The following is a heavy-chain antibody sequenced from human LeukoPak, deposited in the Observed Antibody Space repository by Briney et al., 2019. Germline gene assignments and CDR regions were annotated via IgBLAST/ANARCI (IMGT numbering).Heavy chain of an antibody. CDR1: GFTVSSNY. CDR3: ARDRRGYYYYMDV. V-gene: IGHV3-53*01. Sequence: PGGSLRLSCAASGFTVSSNYMSWVRQAPGKGLEWVSVIYSGGSTYYADSVKGRFTISRDNSKNTLYLQMNSLRAEDTAVYYCARDRRGYYYYMDVWGKGTTVTVSS. CDR2: IYSGGST. J-gene: IGHJ6*03.